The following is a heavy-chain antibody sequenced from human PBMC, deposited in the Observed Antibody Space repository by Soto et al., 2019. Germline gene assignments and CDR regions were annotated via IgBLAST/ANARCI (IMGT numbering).Heavy chain of an antibody. D-gene: IGHD3-22*01. Sequence: GGSLKLSCAASGFTFSSYSRTWVRQPPGRGLEGVSSIISIRSYKYHADSVKGRFTISRDNAKNSLYLQMNSLRAEDTAVYYCARDSASNYYDSSGYFEQTYYFDYWGQGTLVTVSS. J-gene: IGHJ4*02. CDR2: IISIRSYK. V-gene: IGHV3-21*01. CDR3: ARDSASNYYDSSGYFEQTYYFDY. CDR1: GFTFSSYS.